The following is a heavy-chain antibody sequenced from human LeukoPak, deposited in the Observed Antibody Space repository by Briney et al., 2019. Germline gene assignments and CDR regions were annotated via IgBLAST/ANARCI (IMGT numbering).Heavy chain of an antibody. Sequence: SQTLSLTCTVSGGSVSSGDFYWSWIRQPPGKGLEWIGYIYYSGSTYYTPSLKSRVTISVDTPKNQFSLKLSSVTAADTAVYYCARGLKGYCTNGVCYNRYYYYYMDVWGKGTTVTVSS. V-gene: IGHV4-30-4*01. D-gene: IGHD2-8*01. CDR1: GGSVSSGDFY. J-gene: IGHJ6*03. CDR3: ARGLKGYCTNGVCYNRYYYYYMDV. CDR2: IYYSGST.